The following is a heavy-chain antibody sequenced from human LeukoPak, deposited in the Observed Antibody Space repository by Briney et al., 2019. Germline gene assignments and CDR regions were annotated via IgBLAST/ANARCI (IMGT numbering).Heavy chain of an antibody. Sequence: PSETLSLTCTVSGGSISSSIYYWGWIRQPPGKGLEWIGSIYYSGSTYYNPSLKSRVTISVDTSKNQFSLKLSSVTAADTAVYYCARDLIHVDTAMAFDYWGQGTLVTVSS. CDR2: IYYSGST. J-gene: IGHJ4*02. CDR3: ARDLIHVDTAMAFDY. CDR1: GGSISSSIYY. V-gene: IGHV4-39*01. D-gene: IGHD5-18*01.